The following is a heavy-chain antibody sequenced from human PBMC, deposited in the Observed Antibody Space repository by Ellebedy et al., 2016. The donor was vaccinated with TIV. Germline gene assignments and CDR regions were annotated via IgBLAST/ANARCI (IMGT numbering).Heavy chain of an antibody. CDR1: GGSISSYY. V-gene: IGHV4-59*08. J-gene: IGHJ6*03. Sequence: GSLRLSCTVSGGSISSYYWTWIRQPPGKGLEWIGYIFSTGTTKYNPSLKSRATISGDTSKNQLSLKLTSVTAEDTAVYYCARLHVDIVVTIVRRATSYHMDVWGKGTAVTVSS. D-gene: IGHD5-12*01. CDR3: ARLHVDIVVTIVRRATSYHMDV. CDR2: IFSTGTT.